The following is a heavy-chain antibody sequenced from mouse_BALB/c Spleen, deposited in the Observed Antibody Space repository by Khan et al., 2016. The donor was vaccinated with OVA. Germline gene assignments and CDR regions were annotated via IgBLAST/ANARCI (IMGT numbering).Heavy chain of an antibody. Sequence: VQLKESGPELVKPGASVKMSCKASGYIFTNYVLHWVKQKSGQGLEWIGNINPYNGGTKYNEKFKGKATLAPDKSSITAYMELSSLTSEDSAVYYCARGNWQSYYFDYWGQGTTLTLSS. CDR2: INPYNGGT. V-gene: IGHV1S136*01. J-gene: IGHJ2*01. CDR3: ARGNWQSYYFDY. D-gene: IGHD4-1*01. CDR1: GYIFTNYV.